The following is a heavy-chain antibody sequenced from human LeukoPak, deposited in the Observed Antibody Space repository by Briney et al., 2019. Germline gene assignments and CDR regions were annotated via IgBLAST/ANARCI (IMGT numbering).Heavy chain of an antibody. CDR2: INPRSGGT. CDR3: ARFDQVSETAGGY. Sequence: ASVKVSCKASGYTFTDYYIHWVRQSPGQGLEWMGWINPRSGGTNYAQKFQGGVTMTRDTSISAAYMDLRRLISDDTAVYYCARFDQVSETAGGYWGQGTLVTVSS. V-gene: IGHV1-2*02. J-gene: IGHJ4*02. D-gene: IGHD5/OR15-5a*01. CDR1: GYTFTDYY.